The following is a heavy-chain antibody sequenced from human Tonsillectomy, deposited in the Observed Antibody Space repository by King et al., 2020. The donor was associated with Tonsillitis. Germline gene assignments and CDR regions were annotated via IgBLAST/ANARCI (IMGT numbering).Heavy chain of an antibody. J-gene: IGHJ3*02. CDR2: MYHSGST. D-gene: IGHD4-17*01. V-gene: IGHV4-4*02. CDR3: AGAGYYGDLKAFDI. Sequence: LQLQESGPGLVKPSGTLSLTCVVSGDSISSSYWWSWVRQSPGKGLEWIGEMYHSGSTKYTPSLKSRVTISVDKSNNQFSLKLRSVTAADTAVYHCAGAGYYGDLKAFDIWGQGTRVTVSS. CDR1: GDSISSSYW.